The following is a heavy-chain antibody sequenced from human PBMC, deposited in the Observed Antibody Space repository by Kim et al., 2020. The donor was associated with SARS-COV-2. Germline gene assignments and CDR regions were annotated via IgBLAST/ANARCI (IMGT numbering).Heavy chain of an antibody. CDR2: MTNGGDTI. CDR1: GFPFHMYS. D-gene: IGHD5-18*01. J-gene: IGHJ4*02. Sequence: GGSLRLSCAASGFPFHMYSMNWVRQAPWKGLEWVSYMTNGGDTIHYADSVKGRFTISRDNAKKTLFLQMNSLRDEDTAVYYCTSGIQHAFGYWGQGILVTVSS. CDR3: TSGIQHAFGY. V-gene: IGHV3-48*02.